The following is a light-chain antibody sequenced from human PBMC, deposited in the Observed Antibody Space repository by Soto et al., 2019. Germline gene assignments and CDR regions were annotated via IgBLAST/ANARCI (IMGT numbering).Light chain of an antibody. V-gene: IGKV3-11*01. CDR3: QKRSNWPLT. J-gene: IGKJ4*01. CDR2: DAS. CDR1: QSVSSY. Sequence: EIVLTQSPATLSLSPGERATHSCRASQSVSSYLAWYQQKPGQAHRLLIYDASNRVTGIPARFSGSGSGTDFTLTISSLEPEDFAVYYCQKRSNWPLTFGGGTKVDIK.